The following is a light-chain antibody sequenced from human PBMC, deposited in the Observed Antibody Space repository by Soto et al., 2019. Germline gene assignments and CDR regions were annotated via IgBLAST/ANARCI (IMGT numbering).Light chain of an antibody. V-gene: IGKV3-20*01. CDR2: GAS. CDR3: QQYGSSAWT. Sequence: EIVLTQSPGTLSLSPWERATLSCRASQSVISSYLAWYQQKPGQAPRLLIYGASSRATGIPDRFSGSGSGTDFTLTISRLEPEDFAVYYCQQYGSSAWTFGQGTKVEIK. CDR1: QSVISSY. J-gene: IGKJ1*01.